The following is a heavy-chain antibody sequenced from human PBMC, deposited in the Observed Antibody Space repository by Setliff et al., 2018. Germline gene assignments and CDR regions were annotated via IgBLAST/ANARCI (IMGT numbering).Heavy chain of an antibody. Sequence: PSETLSLTCTVSGDSISDASIMAWIRQPPGKGLEFIGYVFYNGAAKYDPSLKSRVTMSVDTSKTQFSLKLNSMTTADTAVYYCARGGTYRYFDYWAREPWSPSPQ. V-gene: IGHV4-59*01. CDR3: ARGGTYRYFDY. CDR1: GDSISDAS. CDR2: VFYNGAA. J-gene: IGHJ4*02.